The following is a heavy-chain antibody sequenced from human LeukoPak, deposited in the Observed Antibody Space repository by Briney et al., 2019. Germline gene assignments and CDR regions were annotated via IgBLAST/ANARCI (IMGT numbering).Heavy chain of an antibody. CDR1: GPTFRNAF. CDR3: TTSPGITVFGVVTDH. D-gene: IGHD3-3*01. V-gene: IGHV3-15*04. J-gene: IGHJ5*02. CDR2: RESSTDGGTT. Sequence: GGSLRLSCAASGPTFRNAFMNWVRQAPGKGLEWVGRRESSTDGGTTDYAAPVKGRFTMSRDDSKNTLYLQMNNVKTEDTGVYYCTTSPGITVFGVVTDHWGQGTLVIVSS.